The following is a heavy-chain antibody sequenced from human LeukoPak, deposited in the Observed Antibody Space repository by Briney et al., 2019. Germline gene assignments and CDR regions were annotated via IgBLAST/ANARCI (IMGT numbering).Heavy chain of an antibody. CDR3: ARRSWGSDFDY. Sequence: SETLSLTCSVSGGSLSNYYWTWIPRPPGKGLKWIGYIYSSGSANYNPSLKSRVNISIDTSESQFSLKLSSVTAEDTAVYYCARRSWGSDFDYWGQGALVTVSS. CDR2: IYSSGSA. CDR1: GGSLSNYY. D-gene: IGHD3-16*01. V-gene: IGHV4-59*01. J-gene: IGHJ4*02.